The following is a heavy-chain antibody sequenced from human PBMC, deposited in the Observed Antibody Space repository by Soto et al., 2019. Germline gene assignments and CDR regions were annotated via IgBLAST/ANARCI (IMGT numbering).Heavy chain of an antibody. CDR2: IYPIDSGT. Sequence: GESLKISCVRSGYNFDGYWIAWVRQMPGKGLEWMGTIYPIDSGTRYSPSFQGQVTISVDKSISTAYLQWSSLRASDTAMYYCARAAGRVGVAGPTTPYNFWGQGTLVTVSS. CDR3: ARAAGRVGVAGPTTPYNF. CDR1: GYNFDGYW. D-gene: IGHD2-15*01. V-gene: IGHV5-51*01. J-gene: IGHJ4*02.